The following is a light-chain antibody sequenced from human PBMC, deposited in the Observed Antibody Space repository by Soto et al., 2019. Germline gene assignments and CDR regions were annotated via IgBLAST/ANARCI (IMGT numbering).Light chain of an antibody. J-gene: IGKJ4*01. CDR3: QQRSNCT. CDR1: QSVSSY. V-gene: IGKV3-11*01. Sequence: EIVLTQSPATLSLSPGERATLSCRASQSVSSYLAWYQQKPGQAPRLLIYDASNRATGIPARLSGSGSGTDFTLTISSLETEDFAVYYCQQRSNCTFGGGTKVEIK. CDR2: DAS.